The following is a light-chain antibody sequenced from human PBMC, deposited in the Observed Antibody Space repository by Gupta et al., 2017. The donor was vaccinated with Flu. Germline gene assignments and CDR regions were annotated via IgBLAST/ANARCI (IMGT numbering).Light chain of an antibody. CDR3: SSYTSSSTLVV. J-gene: IGLJ1*01. V-gene: IGLV2-14*01. CDR2: EVS. CDR1: SSDVGGYNY. Sequence: QSALTQPASLSGSPGQSITISCTGTSSDVGGYNYVSWYQQHPGKAPKLMMYEVSKRPSGVSNRFSGSKSGNTASLTISGLQAEDEADYYCSSYTSSSTLVVFGTGIKVTVL.